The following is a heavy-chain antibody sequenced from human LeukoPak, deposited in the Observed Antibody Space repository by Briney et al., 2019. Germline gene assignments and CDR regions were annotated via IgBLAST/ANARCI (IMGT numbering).Heavy chain of an antibody. CDR2: IFYSGST. CDR3: ARGGGVTLKVEYYFDY. CDR1: GGSIKSSDYY. Sequence: SQTLSLTCTVSGGSIKSSDYYWSWIRQPPGRGLEWIGYIFYSGSTYYNPSLKSRVNISVDTSKNQFSLKLSSVTAADTAVYYCARGGGVTLKVEYYFDYWGQGTLVTVSS. J-gene: IGHJ4*02. D-gene: IGHD3-22*01. V-gene: IGHV4-30-4*08.